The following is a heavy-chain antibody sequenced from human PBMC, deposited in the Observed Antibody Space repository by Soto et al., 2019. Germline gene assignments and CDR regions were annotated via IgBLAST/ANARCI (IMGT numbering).Heavy chain of an antibody. D-gene: IGHD3-10*01. CDR1: GGSISSGGYY. CDR2: IYYSGST. J-gene: IGHJ6*02. Sequence: QVQLQESGPGLVKPSQTLSLTCTVSGGSISSGGYYWCWIRQHPGKGLEWIGYIYYSGSTYYNPSLKSRVTISVDTSKNQFSLKLSSVTAADTAVYYCARDHPDGSHYGMDVWGQGTTVTVSS. V-gene: IGHV4-31*03. CDR3: ARDHPDGSHYGMDV.